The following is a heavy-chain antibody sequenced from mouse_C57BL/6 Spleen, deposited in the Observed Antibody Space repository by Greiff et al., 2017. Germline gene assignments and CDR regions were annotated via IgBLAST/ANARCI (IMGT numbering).Heavy chain of an antibody. CDR2: IDPSDSET. D-gene: IGHD1-1*01. CDR1: GYTFTSYW. J-gene: IGHJ1*03. CDR3: ARGIYYYGSSHWYFDV. V-gene: IGHV1-52*01. Sequence: QVQLQQPGAELVRPGSSVKLSCKASGYTFTSYWMHWVKQRPIQGLEWIGNIDPSDSETHYNQKFKDKATLTVDKSSSTAYMQLSSLTSEDSAVYYCARGIYYYGSSHWYFDVWGTGTTVTVSS.